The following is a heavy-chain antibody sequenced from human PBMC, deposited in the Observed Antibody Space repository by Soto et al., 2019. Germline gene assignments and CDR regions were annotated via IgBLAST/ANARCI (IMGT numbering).Heavy chain of an antibody. J-gene: IGHJ4*02. CDR1: GGTFGRLS. CDR3: ASNSQYCSGGSCYAY. CDR2: TLPMLSVT. V-gene: IGHV1-69*01. D-gene: IGHD2-15*01. Sequence: QVQMVQSGAEVKKPGSSVKVSCKTSGGTFGRLSISWVRQAPGQGLEWMGGTLPMLSVTNYAQKFQDRVTIMVDETTRTAYMRLSSLRSDDTASYYWASNSQYCSGGSCYAYWGQGTLVTVSS.